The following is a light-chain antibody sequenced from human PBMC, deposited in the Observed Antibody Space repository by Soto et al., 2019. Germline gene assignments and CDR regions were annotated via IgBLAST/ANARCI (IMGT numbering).Light chain of an antibody. J-gene: IGLJ1*01. V-gene: IGLV1-51*01. CDR3: GAWDSDLTAGL. CDR2: DND. Sequence: QSVLTQPPSVSAAPGQTVTISCSGTTSNIGLNYVYWYQQLPGTAPKLLIYDNDRRPSDIPDRFSASKSGTSATLAIAGLQTGDEADYFCGAWDSDLTAGLFGTGTKVTVL. CDR1: TSNIGLNY.